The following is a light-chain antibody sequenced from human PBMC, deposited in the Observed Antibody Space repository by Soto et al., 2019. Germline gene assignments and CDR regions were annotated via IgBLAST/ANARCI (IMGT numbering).Light chain of an antibody. V-gene: IGKV3-20*01. CDR3: HQRQSWPRT. CDR1: QGVSSSS. CDR2: GTS. J-gene: IGKJ1*01. Sequence: EIVLTQSPGTLSLSPGDRATLSCRASQGVSSSSLAWYQQKPGQAPRLLIYGTSSRASGIPARFSASGSGTDFTLTISDVQPEDFALYYCHQRQSWPRTFGQGTKVDIK.